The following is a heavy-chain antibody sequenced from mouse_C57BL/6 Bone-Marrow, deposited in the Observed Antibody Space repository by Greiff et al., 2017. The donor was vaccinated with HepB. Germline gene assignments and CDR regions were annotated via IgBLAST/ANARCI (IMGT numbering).Heavy chain of an antibody. CDR2: IWWEDDK. CDR3: ARILWPYAMDY. Sequence: QVQLKESGPGILQPSQTLSLTCTSSGFSLSTFGMGVGWLSQPSGTGLEWLAHIWWEDDKYYNTALKSRLTISKDTSKNQVFLMIANVDTSDTATYYCARILWPYAMDYWGQGTSVTVSS. CDR1: GFSLSTFGMG. J-gene: IGHJ4*01. V-gene: IGHV8-8*01. D-gene: IGHD1-1*01.